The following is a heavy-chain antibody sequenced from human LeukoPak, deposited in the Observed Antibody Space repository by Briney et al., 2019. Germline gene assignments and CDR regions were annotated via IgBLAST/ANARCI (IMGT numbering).Heavy chain of an antibody. V-gene: IGHV3-48*01. CDR1: GFTFSIYS. D-gene: IGHD6-13*01. CDR2: ISSSSRSI. J-gene: IGHJ4*02. Sequence: GGSLRLSCAASGFTFSIYSMNWVRQAPGKGLEWVSYISSSSRSIYYADSVRGRFTISRDNAKNSLYLQMNSLRAEDTAVYYCARDTTSSSRGDYFDYWGQGTLVTVSS. CDR3: ARDTTSSSRGDYFDY.